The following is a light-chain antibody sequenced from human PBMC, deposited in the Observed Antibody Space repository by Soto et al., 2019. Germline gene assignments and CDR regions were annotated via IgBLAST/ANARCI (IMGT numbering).Light chain of an antibody. J-gene: IGLJ1*01. CDR1: SSNIGSSS. Sequence: VLTQPPSASRTPGQRVTISCSGSSSNIGSSSVNWYQQLPGTGPKLLIYNDNQRPSGVPDRFSGSRSGTSASLAISGLQSEDEADYYCAAWDVSLSGLYVFGTGTKVTVL. CDR3: AAWDVSLSGLYV. CDR2: NDN. V-gene: IGLV1-44*01.